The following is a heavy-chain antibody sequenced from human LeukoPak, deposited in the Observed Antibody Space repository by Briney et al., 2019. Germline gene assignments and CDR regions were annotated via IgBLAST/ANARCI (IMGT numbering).Heavy chain of an antibody. CDR3: ARDRSMVRGVQYGMDV. V-gene: IGHV3-21*01. CDR1: GFTFSSYS. J-gene: IGHJ6*02. CDR2: ISSSSSYI. D-gene: IGHD3-10*01. Sequence: NPGGSLRLSCAASGFTFSSYSMNWVRQAPGKGLEWVSSISSSSSYIYYADSVKGRFTISRDNAKNSLYLQMNSLRAEDTAVYYCARDRSMVRGVQYGMDVWGQGTTVTVSS.